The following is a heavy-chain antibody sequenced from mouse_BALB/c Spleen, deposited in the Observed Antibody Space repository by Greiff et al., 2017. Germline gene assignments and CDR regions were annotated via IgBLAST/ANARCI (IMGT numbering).Heavy chain of an antibody. CDR2: ISSGGSYT. D-gene: IGHD4-1*01. J-gene: IGHJ4*01. V-gene: IGHV5-9-3*01. CDR3: ARHWTGTNAMDY. CDR1: GFTFSSYA. Sequence: EVHLVESGGGLVKPGGSLKLSCAASGFTFSSYAMSWVRQTPEKRLEWVATISSGGSYTYYPDSVKGRFTISRDNAKNTLYLQMSSLRSEDTAMYYCARHWTGTNAMDYWGQGTSVTVSS.